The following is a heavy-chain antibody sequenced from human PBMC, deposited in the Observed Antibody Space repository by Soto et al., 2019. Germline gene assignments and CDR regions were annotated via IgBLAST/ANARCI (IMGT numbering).Heavy chain of an antibody. CDR1: GFSFSVFS. CDR2: MRSRDGVI. J-gene: IGHJ4*02. Sequence: EVQLVESGGGLVQPGRSLRLSCAASGFSFSVFSMNWVRQAPGKGLEWISYMRSRDGVIFYADSVKGRFIVSSDSAKNSLYLQMNSLRAEDTAVYYCVRDLAYSFDYWGQGTLVTVAS. CDR3: VRDLAYSFDY. V-gene: IGHV3-48*01.